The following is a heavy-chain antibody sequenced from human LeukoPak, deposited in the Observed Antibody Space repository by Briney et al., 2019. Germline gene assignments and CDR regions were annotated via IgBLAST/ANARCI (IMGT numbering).Heavy chain of an antibody. CDR1: GFTFSSYE. Sequence: PGGSLRLSCATSGFTFSSYEMNWVRQAPGKGLEWVSYISSSGSTIYYADSVKGRLTISRDNAKNSLYLQMNSLRAEDTAVYYCAAGVWGSIDYWGQGTLVTVSS. D-gene: IGHD3-16*01. J-gene: IGHJ4*02. CDR3: AAGVWGSIDY. CDR2: ISSSGSTI. V-gene: IGHV3-48*03.